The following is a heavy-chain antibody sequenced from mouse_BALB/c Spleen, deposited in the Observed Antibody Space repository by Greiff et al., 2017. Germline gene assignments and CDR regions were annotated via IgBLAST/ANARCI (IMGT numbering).Heavy chain of an antibody. J-gene: IGHJ2*01. Sequence: QVQLQQSGAELVRPGTSVKVSCKASGYAFTNYLIEWVKQRPGQGLEWIGVINPGSGGTNYNEKFKGKATLTADKSSSTAYMQLSSLTSDDSAVYFCAREFTTVVADYFDYWGQGTTLTVSS. CDR3: AREFTTVVADYFDY. D-gene: IGHD1-1*01. V-gene: IGHV1-54*01. CDR2: INPGSGGT. CDR1: GYAFTNYL.